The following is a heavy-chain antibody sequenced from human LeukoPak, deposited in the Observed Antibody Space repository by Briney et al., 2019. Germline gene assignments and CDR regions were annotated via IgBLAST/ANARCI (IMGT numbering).Heavy chain of an antibody. CDR1: GFTFSNYA. CDR3: AKDLDAYQSAFDV. V-gene: IGHV3-23*01. Sequence: PGGSLRLSCAASGFTFSNYAMSWVRQAPGKGLEWVSAISGSGGGTYYADSVKGRFTISRDNSKNTLYLQMNSLRAEDTAVYYCAKDLDAYQSAFDVWGQGTMVTVSS. CDR2: ISGSGGGT. D-gene: IGHD2-2*01. J-gene: IGHJ3*01.